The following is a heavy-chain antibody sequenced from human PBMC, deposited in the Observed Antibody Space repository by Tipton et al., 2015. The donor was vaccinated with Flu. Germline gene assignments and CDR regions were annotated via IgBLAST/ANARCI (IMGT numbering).Heavy chain of an antibody. CDR1: AYSITSDSF. CDR3: ARDHEWRNWYFDL. J-gene: IGHJ2*01. V-gene: IGHV4-38-2*02. D-gene: IGHD3-3*01. CDR2: VNHLGAT. Sequence: TLSLTCDVSAYSITSDSFWGWIRQPPGKGLAWIGTVNHLGATYYNPSLRSRVTASVDTSKKTLSLTLDSLTAADTAVYYCARDHEWRNWYFDLWGRGTLVTVSS.